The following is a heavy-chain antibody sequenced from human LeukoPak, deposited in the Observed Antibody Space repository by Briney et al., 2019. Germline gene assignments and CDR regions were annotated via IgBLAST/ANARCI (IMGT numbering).Heavy chain of an antibody. Sequence: PGGSLRLSCAASGFTFRNYWMGWVRQAPGQGLEWVAKMKEDGSEIQYVDSVRGRFTISRDNAKNSLYLQMNSLRAEDTAVYYCATGGALRGHFAYWGQGTLVTVSS. D-gene: IGHD2-8*02. CDR1: GFTFRNYW. J-gene: IGHJ4*02. V-gene: IGHV3-7*01. CDR3: ATGGALRGHFAY. CDR2: MKEDGSEI.